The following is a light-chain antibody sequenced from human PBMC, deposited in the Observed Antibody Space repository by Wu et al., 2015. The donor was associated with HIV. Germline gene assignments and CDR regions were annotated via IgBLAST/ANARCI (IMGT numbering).Light chain of an antibody. Sequence: DIQMTQSPSSLSASVGDRVTITCRASQGISNYLAWYQQKPGKVPKLLISGASTLQSGVPSRFSGSGSGTDFTLTISSLQTEDVATYYCQKYNSAPRTFGQGTKVEIK. V-gene: IGKV1-27*01. J-gene: IGKJ1*01. CDR3: QKYNSAPRT. CDR1: QGISNY. CDR2: GAS.